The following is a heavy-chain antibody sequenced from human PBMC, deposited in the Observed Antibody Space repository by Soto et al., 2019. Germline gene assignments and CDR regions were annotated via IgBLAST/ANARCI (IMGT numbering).Heavy chain of an antibody. CDR1: GYTFTGYY. J-gene: IGHJ6*03. CDR3: ARWGVTRDYMDV. CDR2: INPNSGGT. V-gene: IGHV1-2*04. Sequence: ASVKVSCKASGYTFTGYYMHWVRQAPGQGLEWMGWINPNSGGTNYAQKFQGWVTMTRDTSISTAYMELSRLRSDDTAVYYCARWGVTRDYMDVWGKGTTVTVSS. D-gene: IGHD2-21*02.